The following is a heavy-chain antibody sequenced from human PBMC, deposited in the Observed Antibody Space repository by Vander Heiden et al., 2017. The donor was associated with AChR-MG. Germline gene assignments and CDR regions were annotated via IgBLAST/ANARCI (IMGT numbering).Heavy chain of an antibody. CDR3: ARDLRVYGSGSIRPSMDV. D-gene: IGHD3-10*01. Sequence: QVQLVQSGAEVKKPGASVKVPCKASGYTLPGYYMHWVRQAPGQGLEWMGWINPNSGGTNYAQKFQGRVTMTRDTSISTAYMELSRLRSDETAVYYCARDLRVYGSGSIRPSMDVWGQGTTVTVSS. V-gene: IGHV1-2*02. CDR1: GYTLPGYY. CDR2: INPNSGGT. J-gene: IGHJ6*02.